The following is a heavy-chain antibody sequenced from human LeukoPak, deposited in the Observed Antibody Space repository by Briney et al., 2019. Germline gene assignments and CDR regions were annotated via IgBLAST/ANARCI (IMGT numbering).Heavy chain of an antibody. CDR3: ARSGCAYDGTKSWFDY. Sequence: PGGSLRLSCAASGFTFSSYWMHWVRQAPGKGLVWVSRINSDGSSTSYADSVNGRVTISRDKAKNSLYLHLSSVRAEDTAVYYCARSGCAYDGTKSWFDYWGQGTLVTVSS. V-gene: IGHV3-74*01. D-gene: IGHD3-22*01. CDR1: GFTFSSYW. J-gene: IGHJ4*02. CDR2: INSDGSST.